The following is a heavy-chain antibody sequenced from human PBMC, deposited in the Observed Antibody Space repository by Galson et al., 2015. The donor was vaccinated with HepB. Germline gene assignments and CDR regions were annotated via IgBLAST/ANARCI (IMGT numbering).Heavy chain of an antibody. D-gene: IGHD3-16*01. CDR3: ARGVGGQRGGMDV. CDR2: IYPGDSDT. Sequence: QSGAEVKKPGESLTISFTGSGYSFSNFWIGWVRQMPGKGLEWMGIIYPGDSDTRYSPSFQGPVSISADKSLSTAFLQWSSLKGSDTAVSYCARGVGGQRGGMDVWGQGTTVIVSS. CDR1: GYSFSNFW. V-gene: IGHV5-51*01. J-gene: IGHJ6*02.